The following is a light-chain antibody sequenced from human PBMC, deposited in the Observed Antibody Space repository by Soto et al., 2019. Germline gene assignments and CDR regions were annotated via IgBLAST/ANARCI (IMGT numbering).Light chain of an antibody. Sequence: QSALTQPPSVSGSPGQSVTISCTGTSSDVGSYNRVSWYQQPPGTATKVMIYDISNRPSGVPDRLSGSKSGNTASLTFFGLQAEDESDYYCSSYTSSSTYVFGTGTKVTVL. CDR3: SSYTSSSTYV. CDR1: SSDVGSYNR. CDR2: DIS. J-gene: IGLJ1*01. V-gene: IGLV2-18*02.